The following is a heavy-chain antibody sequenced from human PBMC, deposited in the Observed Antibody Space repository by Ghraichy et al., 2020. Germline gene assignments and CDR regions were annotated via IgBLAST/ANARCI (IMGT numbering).Heavy chain of an antibody. CDR3: AKDINRKGPTPFDY. Sequence: GGSLRLSCAASGFIFDDYAMHWVRQAPGKGLEWVSLIRGDGSRTYYADSVKGRFTISRDNSKNSLYLQMNSLRTEDTALYYCAKDINRKGPTPFDYWGQGTLVTVSS. V-gene: IGHV3-43*02. J-gene: IGHJ4*02. CDR2: IRGDGSRT. CDR1: GFIFDDYA. D-gene: IGHD1-14*01.